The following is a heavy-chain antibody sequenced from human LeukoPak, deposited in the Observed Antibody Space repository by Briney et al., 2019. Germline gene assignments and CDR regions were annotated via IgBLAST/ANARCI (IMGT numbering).Heavy chain of an antibody. CDR1: GYTFTSYA. Sequence: ASVKVSCKASGYTFTSYAMHWVRQAPGQRLEWMGWINAGNGNTKYSQKFQGRVTITRDTSASTAYMELSSLRSEDTAVYYCARDEEQQLPLEGNWFDPWGQGTLVTVSS. D-gene: IGHD6-13*01. V-gene: IGHV1-3*01. J-gene: IGHJ5*02. CDR2: INAGNGNT. CDR3: ARDEEQQLPLEGNWFDP.